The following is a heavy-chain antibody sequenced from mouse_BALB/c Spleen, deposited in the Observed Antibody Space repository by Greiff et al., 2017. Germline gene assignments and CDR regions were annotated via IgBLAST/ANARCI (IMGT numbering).Heavy chain of an antibody. D-gene: IGHD2-4*01. CDR2: INPSNGRT. CDR3: ARGITTMDY. J-gene: IGHJ2*01. CDR1: GYTFTSYW. V-gene: IGHV1S81*02. Sequence: VQLQQPGAELVKPGASVKLSCKASGYTFTSYWMHWVKQRPGQGLEWIGEINPSNGRTNYNEKFKSKATLTVDKSSSTAYMQLSSLTSEDSAVYYCARGITTMDYWGQGTTLTVSS.